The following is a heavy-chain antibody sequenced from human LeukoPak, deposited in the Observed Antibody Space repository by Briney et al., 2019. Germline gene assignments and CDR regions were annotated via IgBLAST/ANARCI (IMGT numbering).Heavy chain of an antibody. CDR1: GGSISSHY. CDR3: ARGDWFDP. CDR2: IYYSGST. V-gene: IGHV4-59*11. Sequence: SETLSLTCAVSGGSISSHYWSWIRQPPGKGLEWIGYIYYSGSTNYNPSLKSRVTMSVDTSKNQFSLKLNSVTAADTAVYYCARGDWFDPWGQGTLVTVSS. J-gene: IGHJ5*02.